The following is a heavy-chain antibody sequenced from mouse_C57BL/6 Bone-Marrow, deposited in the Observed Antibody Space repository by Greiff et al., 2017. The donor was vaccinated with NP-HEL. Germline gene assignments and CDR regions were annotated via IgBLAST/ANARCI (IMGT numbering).Heavy chain of an antibody. CDR2: IDPENGDT. D-gene: IGHD4-1*01. J-gene: IGHJ2*01. CDR1: GFNIKDDY. V-gene: IGHV14-4*01. CDR3: TTGLGQGDFDY. Sequence: VQMKQSGAELVRPGASVKLSCTASGFNIKDDYMHWVKQRPEQGLEWIGWIDPENGDTEYASKFQGKATITADTSSNTAYLQLSSLTSEDTAVYYCTTGLGQGDFDYWGQGTTLTVSS.